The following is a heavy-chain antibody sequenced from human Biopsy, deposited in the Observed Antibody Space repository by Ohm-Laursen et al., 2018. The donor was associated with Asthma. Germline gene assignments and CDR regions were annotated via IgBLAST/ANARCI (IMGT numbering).Heavy chain of an antibody. CDR3: ARKAGSCISRTCYSLDF. Sequence: SVKVSCKSLGGTFNTYVIGWVRQAPGQGLEWMGGINSVFGTTTYPQEFQERVTITADDFTSTVYMELSSLRSEDTAVYYCARKAGSCISRTCYSLDFWGQGTLVTVSS. CDR2: INSVFGTT. V-gene: IGHV1-69*13. D-gene: IGHD2-2*01. J-gene: IGHJ4*02. CDR1: GGTFNTYV.